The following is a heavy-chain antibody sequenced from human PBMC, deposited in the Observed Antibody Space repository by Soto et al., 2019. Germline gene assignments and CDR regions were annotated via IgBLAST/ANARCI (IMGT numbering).Heavy chain of an antibody. Sequence: QVQLVQSGAEVKKPGASVKVSCKASGYTFTTYYIHWVRQAPGQGLEWMAIINPNGGSTSYAQKFQGRVTMTRDTSTGTEYMELSSLRSEDTAVYYCARGSIIAPRRAHAFDIWGQGTMVTVSS. D-gene: IGHD6-6*01. CDR2: INPNGGST. CDR3: ARGSIIAPRRAHAFDI. CDR1: GYTFTTYY. V-gene: IGHV1-46*01. J-gene: IGHJ3*02.